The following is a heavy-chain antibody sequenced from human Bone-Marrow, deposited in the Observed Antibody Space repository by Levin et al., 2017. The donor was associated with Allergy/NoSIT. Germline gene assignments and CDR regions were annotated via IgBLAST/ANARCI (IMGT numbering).Heavy chain of an antibody. V-gene: IGHV3-64D*06. CDR1: GFTFRNYE. CDR3: VKSPAAIKTFEH. D-gene: IGHD2-2*02. J-gene: IGHJ4*02. CDR2: ISNNGGNT. Sequence: GASVKVSCSASGFTFRNYEMYWVRQAPGKGLEYVSAISNNGGNTNYADSVKGRFTISRDNPKNTLYLLMSSLRDEDTAVYYCVKSPAAIKTFEHWGQGTLVTVSS.